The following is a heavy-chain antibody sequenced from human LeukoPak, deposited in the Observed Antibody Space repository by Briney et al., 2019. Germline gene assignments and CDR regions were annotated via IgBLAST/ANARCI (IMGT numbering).Heavy chain of an antibody. J-gene: IGHJ6*03. D-gene: IGHD2-2*01. CDR2: IIPIFGTA. CDR1: GGTFSSYA. Sequence: VASVKVSCKASGGTFSSYAISWVRQAPGQGLEWMGGIIPIFGTANYAQKFQGRVTITADESTSTAYMELSSLRSEDTAVYYCVSRKDIVVVPAAHRLGYMDVWGKGTTVTVSS. CDR3: VSRKDIVVVPAAHRLGYMDV. V-gene: IGHV1-69*13.